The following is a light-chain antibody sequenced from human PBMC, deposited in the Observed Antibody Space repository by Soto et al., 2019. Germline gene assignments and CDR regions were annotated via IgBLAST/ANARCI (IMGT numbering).Light chain of an antibody. CDR2: GAS. CDR3: QQYGSSPLT. V-gene: IGKV3-20*01. Sequence: EIAWTQSPGTLSLSSGERATLSCRASQSVRTNYLAWYQQKPGQAPRLLIYGASSRATGIPDRFGGSWSGTDFTFTISRLEPEDFAVYYCQQYGSSPLTFGGGTNVEIK. J-gene: IGKJ4*01. CDR1: QSVRTNY.